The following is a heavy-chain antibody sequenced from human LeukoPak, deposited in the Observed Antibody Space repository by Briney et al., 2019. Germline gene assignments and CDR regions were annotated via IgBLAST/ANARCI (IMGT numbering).Heavy chain of an antibody. D-gene: IGHD3-10*01. J-gene: IGHJ3*02. CDR3: ARGGITHGAFDI. CDR2: ISSSSSYI. Sequence: GGSLRLSCAASGFTFSSYSMNWARQAPGKGLEWVSSISSSSSYIYYADSVKGRFTISRDNAKNSLYLQMNSLRAEDTAVYYCARGGITHGAFDIWGQGTMVTVSS. V-gene: IGHV3-21*01. CDR1: GFTFSSYS.